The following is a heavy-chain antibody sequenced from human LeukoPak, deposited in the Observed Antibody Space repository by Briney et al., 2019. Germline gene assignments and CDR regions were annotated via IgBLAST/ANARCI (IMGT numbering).Heavy chain of an antibody. CDR1: GGSISSSSYY. Sequence: PSETLSLTCTVSGGSISSSSYYWGWIRQPPGKGLEWIGSIYFSGSAYYNPSLKSRITIFVDRSKSQFSLKLSSVTAADTAIYYCARRRGGSWYPNWFDPWGQGTLVTVSS. CDR2: IYFSGSA. V-gene: IGHV4-39*01. J-gene: IGHJ5*02. CDR3: ARRRGGSWYPNWFDP. D-gene: IGHD6-13*01.